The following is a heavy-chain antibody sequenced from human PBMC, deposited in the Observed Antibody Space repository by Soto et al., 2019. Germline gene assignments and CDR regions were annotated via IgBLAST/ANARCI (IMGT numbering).Heavy chain of an antibody. D-gene: IGHD3-22*01. CDR1: GFTFSSYA. CDR3: AKARGRLTYYYGMDV. J-gene: IGHJ6*02. Sequence: EVQLLEAGGGLVQPGGSLRLSCAASGFTFSSYAMSWVRQAPGKGLEWVSAISGSGGSTYYADSVKGRFTISRDNSKNTLYLQMNSLRAGDTAVYYCAKARGRLTYYYGMDVWGQGTTVTVSS. V-gene: IGHV3-23*01. CDR2: ISGSGGST.